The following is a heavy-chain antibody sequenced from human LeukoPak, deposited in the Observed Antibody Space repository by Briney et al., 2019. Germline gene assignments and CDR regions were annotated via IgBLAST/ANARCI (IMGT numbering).Heavy chain of an antibody. CDR1: GGSFSGYY. V-gene: IGHV4-34*01. CDR3: ARGLRGAAAGKGY. Sequence: PSETLSLTCAVYGGSFSGYYWIWIRQPPGKGLEWIGEINHSGSTNYNPSLKSRVTISVDTSKNQFSLKLSSVTAADTAVYYCARGLRGAAAGKGYWGQGTLVTVSS. J-gene: IGHJ4*02. CDR2: INHSGST. D-gene: IGHD6-13*01.